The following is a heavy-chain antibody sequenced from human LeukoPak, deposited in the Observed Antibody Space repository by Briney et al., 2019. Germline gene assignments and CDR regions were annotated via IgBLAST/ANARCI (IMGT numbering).Heavy chain of an antibody. J-gene: IGHJ4*02. CDR2: ISSSSSYI. CDR3: ARDPGGIAVAGTNFDY. V-gene: IGHV3-21*01. D-gene: IGHD6-13*01. CDR1: GFTFSSYS. Sequence: PGGSLRLSCAASGFTFSSYSMNWVRQAPGKGLEWVSSISSSSSYIYYADSVKGRFTISRDNAKNSLYLQMNSLRAVDTAVYYCARDPGGIAVAGTNFDYWGQGTLVTVSS.